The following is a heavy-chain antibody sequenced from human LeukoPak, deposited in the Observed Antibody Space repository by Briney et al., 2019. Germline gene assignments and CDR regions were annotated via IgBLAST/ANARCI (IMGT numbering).Heavy chain of an antibody. D-gene: IGHD3-16*01. CDR2: IYTSGST. V-gene: IGHV4-61*02. J-gene: IGHJ2*01. Sequence: SETPSLTCTVSGGSISSGSYYWSWIRQPAGKGLEWIGRIYTSGSTNYNPSLKSRVTISVDTSKNQFSLKLSSVTAADTAVYYCAREGGPWYFDLWGRGTLVTVSS. CDR1: GGSISSGSYY. CDR3: AREGGPWYFDL.